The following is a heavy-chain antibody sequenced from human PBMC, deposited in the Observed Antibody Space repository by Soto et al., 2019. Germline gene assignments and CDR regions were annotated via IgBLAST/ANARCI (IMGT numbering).Heavy chain of an antibody. V-gene: IGHV3-23*01. Sequence: GWSLRLSCAASGFTFSSYAMSWVRKAPGKGLEWVSAISGSGGSTYYADSVKGRFTISRDNSKNTLYLQMNSLRAEDTAVYFCAKDWGTQLWYYFDYWGQGTLVTVSS. CDR2: ISGSGGST. CDR1: GFTFSSYA. J-gene: IGHJ4*02. D-gene: IGHD5-18*01. CDR3: AKDWGTQLWYYFDY.